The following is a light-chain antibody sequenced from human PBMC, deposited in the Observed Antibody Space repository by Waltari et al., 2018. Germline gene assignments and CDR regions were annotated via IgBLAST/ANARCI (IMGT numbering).Light chain of an antibody. CDR3: AAWDDSLNALFV. Sequence: QSALTQPPSASGTPGQRVIISCSGSSSNIGSHSVSWFQKLPGTAPKLVIDSRHRPPSGVPDRFSGSKAGTSAALAISGLQSGDEADYDCAAWDDSLNALFVFGTVTKVTVL. J-gene: IGLJ1*01. CDR1: SSNIGSHS. CDR2: SRH. V-gene: IGLV1-44*01.